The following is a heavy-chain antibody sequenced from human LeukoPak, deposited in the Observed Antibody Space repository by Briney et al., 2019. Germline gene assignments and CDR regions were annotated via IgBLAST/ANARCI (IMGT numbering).Heavy chain of an antibody. CDR2: ISGSGGST. J-gene: IGHJ5*02. D-gene: IGHD3-22*01. CDR3: AKAWYYDSSGGNWFDP. Sequence: GGSLRLSCAASGFTFSRYGMSWVRQAPGKGLEWVSAISGSGGSTYYADSVKGRFTISRDNSKNTLYLQMNSLRAEDTAVYYCAKAWYYDSSGGNWFDPWGQGTLVTVSS. V-gene: IGHV3-23*01. CDR1: GFTFSRYG.